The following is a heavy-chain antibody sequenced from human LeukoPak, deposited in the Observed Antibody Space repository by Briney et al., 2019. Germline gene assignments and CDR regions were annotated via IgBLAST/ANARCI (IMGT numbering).Heavy chain of an antibody. CDR1: GLTFSNSY. CDR3: ARTFVSGDGYKVGYFDY. Sequence: GGSLRLSCAASGLTFSNSYMSWVRQAPGKGLEWVSLIYPSGNIYYADSVKGRFTISRDNSKNTLFLQMNSVRAEETAIYSCARTFVSGDGYKVGYFDYWGQGTLVTVSS. V-gene: IGHV3-53*01. J-gene: IGHJ4*02. CDR2: IYPSGNI. D-gene: IGHD5-24*01.